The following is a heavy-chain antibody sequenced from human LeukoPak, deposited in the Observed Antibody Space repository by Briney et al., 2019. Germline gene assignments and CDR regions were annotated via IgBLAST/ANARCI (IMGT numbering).Heavy chain of an antibody. V-gene: IGHV3-48*01. J-gene: IGHJ4*02. CDR3: ARDDLGIAARPFDY. CDR1: GFTFSSYS. D-gene: IGHD6-6*01. Sequence: GGSLRLSCAASGFTFSSYSMDWVRQAPGKGLEWVSYISSSSSTIYYADSVKGRFTISRDNAKNSLYLQMNSLRAEDTAVYYCARDDLGIAARPFDYWGQGTLVTVSS. CDR2: ISSSSSTI.